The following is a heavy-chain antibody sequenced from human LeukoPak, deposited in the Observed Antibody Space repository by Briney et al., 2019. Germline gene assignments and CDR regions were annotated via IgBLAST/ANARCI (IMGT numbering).Heavy chain of an antibody. D-gene: IGHD3-9*01. J-gene: IGHJ4*02. CDR1: GFAFNTYA. Sequence: GRSLRLSCAASGFAFNTYAMHWVRQAPGQGLEWVAVIWYDGSNKYYADSVKGRFTISRDNSKNTLYLQMNSLRAEDTAVYYCARDLRPYDILTGYQAHWGQGTLVTVSS. CDR2: IWYDGSNK. CDR3: ARDLRPYDILTGYQAH. V-gene: IGHV3-33*01.